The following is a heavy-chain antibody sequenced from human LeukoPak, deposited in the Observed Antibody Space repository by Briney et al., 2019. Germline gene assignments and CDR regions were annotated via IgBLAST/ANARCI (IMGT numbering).Heavy chain of an antibody. D-gene: IGHD6-19*01. CDR2: IYYSGRT. CDR3: ARSVIAVAGPFDY. V-gene: IGHV4-39*01. Sequence: PSETLSLTCTVSGGSISSSSYYWGWIRQPPGKGLEWIGSIYYSGRTYCNPPLKSRVTISVDTSKNQFSLKLSSVTAADTAVYYCARSVIAVAGPFDYWGQGTLVTVSX. CDR1: GGSISSSSYY. J-gene: IGHJ4*02.